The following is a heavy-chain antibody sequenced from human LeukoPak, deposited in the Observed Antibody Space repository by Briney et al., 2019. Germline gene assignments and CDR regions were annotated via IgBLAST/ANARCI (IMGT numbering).Heavy chain of an antibody. CDR3: ATVQAYGYYYYGMDV. J-gene: IGHJ6*02. V-gene: IGHV1-24*01. CDR1: GYTLTELS. CDR2: FDPEDGET. Sequence: ASVKVSCKVSGYTLTELSMHWVRQAPGKGLEWMGGFDPEDGETIYAQKFQGRVTMTEDTSTDTAYVELSSLRSEDTAVYYCATVQAYGYYYYGMDVWGQGTTVTVSS. D-gene: IGHD3-10*01.